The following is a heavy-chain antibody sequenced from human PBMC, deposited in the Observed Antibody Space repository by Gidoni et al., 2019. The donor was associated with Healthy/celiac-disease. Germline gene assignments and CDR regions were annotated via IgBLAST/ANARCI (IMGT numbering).Heavy chain of an antibody. CDR3: AREIAAAGLKHFDY. CDR2: ISSSSIYT. D-gene: IGHD6-13*01. CDR1: GFPCRDYY. J-gene: IGHJ4*02. V-gene: IGHV3-11*05. Sequence: VQLVESGGGLVKPGGSLRLSCAASGFPCRDYYMSWIRQAPGKGLEWVSYISSSSIYTNYADSVKGRFTISRDNAKNSLYLQMNSLRAEDTAVYYCAREIAAAGLKHFDYWGQGTLVTVSS.